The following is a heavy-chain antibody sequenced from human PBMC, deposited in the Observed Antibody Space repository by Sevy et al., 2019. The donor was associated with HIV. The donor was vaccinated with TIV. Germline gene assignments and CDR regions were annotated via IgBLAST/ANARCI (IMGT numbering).Heavy chain of an antibody. CDR1: GYTVTGYY. CDR3: ARAFFDPVSGVVIIPTFDY. Sequence: ASVKVSCKASGYTVTGYYMHWVRQAPGQGLEWMGWINPNSGGTNYAQKFQGRVTMTRDTSISTAYMELSRLRSDDTAVYYCARAFFDPVSGVVIIPTFDYWGQGTLVTVSS. CDR2: INPNSGGT. V-gene: IGHV1-2*02. J-gene: IGHJ4*02. D-gene: IGHD3-3*01.